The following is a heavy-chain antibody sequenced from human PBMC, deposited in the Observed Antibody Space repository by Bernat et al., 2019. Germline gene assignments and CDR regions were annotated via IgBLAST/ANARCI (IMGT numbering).Heavy chain of an antibody. CDR3: ASHHYDILIGYYKDY. J-gene: IGHJ4*02. CDR2: IYYSGST. V-gene: IGHV4-39*01. D-gene: IGHD3-9*01. CDR1: GGSISSSSYY. Sequence: QLQLQESGPGLVKPSETLSLTCTVSGGSISSSSYYWGWIRQPPGKGLEWIGSIYYSGSTYYNPSLKSRVTISVDTSKNQFSLKLSSVTAADTAVYYCASHHYDILIGYYKDYWGQGTLVTVSS.